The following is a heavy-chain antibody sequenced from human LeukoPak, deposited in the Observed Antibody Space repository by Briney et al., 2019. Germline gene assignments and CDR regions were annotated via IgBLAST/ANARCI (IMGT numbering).Heavy chain of an antibody. V-gene: IGHV3-48*04. J-gene: IGHJ4*02. Sequence: GGSLRLSCVASGFSFSDYSMNWVRQAPGKGLEWVAYITSSSSTIYADSVKGRFTISRDNAKNSLYLQMNSLRAEDTAVYYCARDQLGPFDYWGQGTLVTVSS. CDR2: ITSSSSTI. CDR1: GFSFSDYS. D-gene: IGHD1-1*01. CDR3: ARDQLGPFDY.